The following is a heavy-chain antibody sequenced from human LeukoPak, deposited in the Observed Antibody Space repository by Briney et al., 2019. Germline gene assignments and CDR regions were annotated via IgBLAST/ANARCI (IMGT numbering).Heavy chain of an antibody. J-gene: IGHJ5*02. Sequence: SETLSLTCSVAGGSISSNTYYWGWIRQPPGKGLEWIGSIYYSGSTYYNPSLKSRVTISVDTSKNQFSLKLSSVTAADTAVYYCARDSRHPYSSGWYGGGWFDPWGQGTLVTVSS. D-gene: IGHD6-19*01. V-gene: IGHV4-39*07. CDR1: GGSISSNTYY. CDR2: IYYSGST. CDR3: ARDSRHPYSSGWYGGGWFDP.